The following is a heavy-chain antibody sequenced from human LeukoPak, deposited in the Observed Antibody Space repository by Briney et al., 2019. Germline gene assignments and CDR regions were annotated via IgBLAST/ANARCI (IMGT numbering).Heavy chain of an antibody. CDR3: TIVILVRDRYGFDP. CDR2: IKSKTDGGTT. D-gene: IGHD3-10*01. Sequence: GGSLRLSCAASGFTFSNAWMSWVRQAPGKGLEWVGRIKSKTDGGTTDYAAPVKGRFTISRDDSNDTLYLQMNSLRTEDTAVYYCTIVILVRDRYGFDPGGQGTLVTVSS. CDR1: GFTFSNAW. V-gene: IGHV3-15*01. J-gene: IGHJ5*02.